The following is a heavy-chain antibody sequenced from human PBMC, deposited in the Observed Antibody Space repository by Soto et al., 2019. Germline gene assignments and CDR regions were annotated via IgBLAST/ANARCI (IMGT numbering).Heavy chain of an antibody. V-gene: IGHV1-8*01. Sequence: QVQLVQSGAEVKKPGASVKVSCKASGYTFTSYDINWVRQATGQGLEWMGWMNPNSGNIGYAQKFQGRVTMTRNTSISTAYMELSSLRSEDTAVYYCARGVPAAMTLGYYYYYMDVWGKGTTVTVSS. CDR3: ARGVPAAMTLGYYYYYMDV. D-gene: IGHD2-2*01. CDR2: MNPNSGNI. J-gene: IGHJ6*03. CDR1: GYTFTSYD.